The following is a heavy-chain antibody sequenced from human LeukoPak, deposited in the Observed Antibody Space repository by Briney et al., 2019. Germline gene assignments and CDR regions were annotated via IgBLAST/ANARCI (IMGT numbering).Heavy chain of an antibody. CDR3: ANFYLDN. CDR1: GDTISSNSAA. Sequence: SQTLSLTCAIPGDTISSNSAAWNWLRQSPSRGLEWLVRTYFRSNCYNDYAESVKGRISINPDTSKNQFSLQLNSVNPEDTAVYYCANFYLDNWSQGSLVTVPS. J-gene: IGHJ4*02. CDR2: TYFRSNCYN. V-gene: IGHV6-1*01.